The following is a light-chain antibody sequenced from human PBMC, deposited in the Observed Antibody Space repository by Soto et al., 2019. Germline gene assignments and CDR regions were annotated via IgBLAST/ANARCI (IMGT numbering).Light chain of an antibody. CDR2: GAS. CDR1: QSVDTTF. Sequence: PGQRATLSCRASQSVDTTFFAWYQKKPGQAPRLLIYGASTRATGIPDRFSGSGSGTDFTLIISRLEPEDFAVYYCQQYMSSVTFGQGTKVEIK. V-gene: IGKV3-20*01. CDR3: QQYMSSVT. J-gene: IGKJ1*01.